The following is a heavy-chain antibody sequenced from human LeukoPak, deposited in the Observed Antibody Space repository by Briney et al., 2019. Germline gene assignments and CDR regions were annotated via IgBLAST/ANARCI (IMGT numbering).Heavy chain of an antibody. CDR3: ARGRPHYYDSSGYWPDY. J-gene: IGHJ4*02. Sequence: ASVKVSCKASGYTFTSYGISWVRQAPGQGLEWMGWISAYNGNTNYAQKLQGRVTMTTDTSTSTAYMELRSLRSDDTAVYYRARGRPHYYDSSGYWPDYWGQGTLVTVSS. CDR2: ISAYNGNT. CDR1: GYTFTSYG. D-gene: IGHD3-22*01. V-gene: IGHV1-18*01.